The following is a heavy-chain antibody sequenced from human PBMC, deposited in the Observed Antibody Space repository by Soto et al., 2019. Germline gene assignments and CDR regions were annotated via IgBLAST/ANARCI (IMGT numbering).Heavy chain of an antibody. CDR2: ISAYNGNT. J-gene: IGHJ4*02. CDR3: ARDDPSYDILTGYYGPFDY. Sequence: ASVKVSCKTSGYTFNTYGINWVRQAPGQGLEWMGWISAYNGNTNYAQKLQGRVTMTTDTSTSTAYMELRSLRSDDTAVYYCARDDPSYDILTGYYGPFDYWGQGTLVTVSS. V-gene: IGHV1-18*01. CDR1: GYTFNTYG. D-gene: IGHD3-9*01.